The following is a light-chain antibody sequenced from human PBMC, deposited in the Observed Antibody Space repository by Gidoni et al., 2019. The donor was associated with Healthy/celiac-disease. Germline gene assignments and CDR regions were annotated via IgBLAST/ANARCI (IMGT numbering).Light chain of an antibody. J-gene: IGKJ1*01. CDR3: KQDHRTRWA. V-gene: IGKV4-1*01. CDR2: WAS. Sequence: DIVLTQSPDSLAVSLCERAPINCKSSQSVLYSSNNKNYLAWYQQKPGQPPKLLIYWASTRESGVPDRFSGSGSGTDFTLTISSLQAEDVAVYYCKQDHRTRWAFGQXTKVEIK. CDR1: QSVLYSSNNKNY.